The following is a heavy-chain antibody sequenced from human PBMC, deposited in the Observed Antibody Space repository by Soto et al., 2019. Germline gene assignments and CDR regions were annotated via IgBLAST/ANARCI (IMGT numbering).Heavy chain of an antibody. CDR2: ISYDGSNK. V-gene: IGHV3-30-3*01. CDR3: ARDQGSGSFHLLDY. CDR1: GFTFSSYA. D-gene: IGHD3-10*01. J-gene: IGHJ4*02. Sequence: GGSLRLSCAASGFTFSSYAMHWVRQAPGKGLEWVAVISYDGSNKYYADSVKGRFTISRDNSKNTLYLQMNSLRAEDTAVYYCARDQGSGSFHLLDYWGQGTLVTVSS.